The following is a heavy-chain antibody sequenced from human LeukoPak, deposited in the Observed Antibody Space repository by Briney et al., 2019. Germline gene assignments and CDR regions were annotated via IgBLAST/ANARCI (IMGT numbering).Heavy chain of an antibody. CDR2: ITGSGHST. V-gene: IGHV3-23*01. Sequence: PGGSLRLSCAASGFTFSSYAMNWVRQGPGKGLEWVSFITGSGHSTYYADSVKGRFTISRDNSKNTLYLQMNSLRAEDTAVYYCAKLQPGYCSGDNCYEDYWGQGTLVTVSS. J-gene: IGHJ4*02. CDR1: GFTFSSYA. D-gene: IGHD2-15*01. CDR3: AKLQPGYCSGDNCYEDY.